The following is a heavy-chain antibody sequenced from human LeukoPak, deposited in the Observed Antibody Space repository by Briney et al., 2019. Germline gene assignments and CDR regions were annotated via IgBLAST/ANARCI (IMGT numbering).Heavy chain of an antibody. CDR1: GGSISSYY. J-gene: IGHJ4*02. V-gene: IGHV4-4*07. Sequence: MTSETLSLTCSVSGGSISSYYRNWIRQPAGKGLEWIGRFSTTGITNYYPSLKSRVTMSVDTSKNQFSLNLSSVTAADTAVCYCAREEDYDRPFDYWGQGTLVTVSS. CDR3: AREEDYDRPFDY. CDR2: FSTTGIT. D-gene: IGHD3-22*01.